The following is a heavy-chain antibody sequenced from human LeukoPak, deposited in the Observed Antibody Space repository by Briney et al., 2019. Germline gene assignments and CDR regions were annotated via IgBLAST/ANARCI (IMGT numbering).Heavy chain of an antibody. D-gene: IGHD6-19*01. CDR2: IYPGDSDT. CDR1: GYTFANYW. J-gene: IGHJ4*02. Sequence: GESLRISCKGSGYTFANYWIGWVRQMPGKGLEWMGIIYPGDSDTRYSPSFQGQVTISADKSNSTAYLQWSSLKASDTAMYYRARRDLGIAVAATDYWGQGTLVTVSS. V-gene: IGHV5-51*01. CDR3: ARRDLGIAVAATDY.